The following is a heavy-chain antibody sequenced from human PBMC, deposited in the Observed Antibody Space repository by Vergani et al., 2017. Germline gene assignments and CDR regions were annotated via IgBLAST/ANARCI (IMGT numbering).Heavy chain of an antibody. CDR1: GFTFSSYA. CDR2: ISGSGGST. V-gene: IGHV3-23*01. D-gene: IGHD6-19*01. J-gene: IGHJ3*02. CDR3: ARHGYSSGWYGGDDAFDI. Sequence: EVQLLESGGGLVQPGGSLRLSCAASGFTFSSYAMSWVRQAPGKGLEWVSAISGSGGSTYYADSVKGRFTISRDNSKNTLYLQMNSLRAEDTAVYYCARHGYSSGWYGGDDAFDIWGQGTMVTVSS.